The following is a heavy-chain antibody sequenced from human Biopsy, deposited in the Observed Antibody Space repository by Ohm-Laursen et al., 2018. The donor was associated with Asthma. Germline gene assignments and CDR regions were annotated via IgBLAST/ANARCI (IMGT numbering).Heavy chain of an antibody. J-gene: IGHJ6*02. CDR1: GYTFNSAG. Sequence: SVKVSCKASGYTFNSAGITWVRQAPGQGLEWMGWISVYNGNTKVAQKLQDRATMITDTSTSTAYMELRSLRSDDTAVYFCARAVDYSHYYGIDVWGQGTTVTVS. CDR2: ISVYNGNT. V-gene: IGHV1-18*01. D-gene: IGHD3-10*01. CDR3: ARAVDYSHYYGIDV.